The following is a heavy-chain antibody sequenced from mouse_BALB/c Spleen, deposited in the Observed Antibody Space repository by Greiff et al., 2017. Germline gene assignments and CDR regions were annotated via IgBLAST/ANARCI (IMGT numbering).Heavy chain of an antibody. CDR2: ISSGGSYT. J-gene: IGHJ3*01. V-gene: IGHV5-9-4*01. D-gene: IGHD3-2*01. Sequence: EVKVVESGGGLVKPGGSLKLSCAASGFTFSSYAMSWVRQSPEKRLEWVAEISSGGSYTYYPDTVTGRFTISRDNAKNTLYLEMSSLRSEDTAMYYCARRRGDSSGFGAHWGQGTLVTVSA. CDR3: ARRRGDSSGFGAH. CDR1: GFTFSSYA.